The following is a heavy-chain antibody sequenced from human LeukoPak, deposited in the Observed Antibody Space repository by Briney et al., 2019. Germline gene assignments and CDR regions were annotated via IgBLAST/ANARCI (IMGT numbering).Heavy chain of an antibody. V-gene: IGHV3-9*01. CDR3: EKDFSRYGQWLANFDY. CDR1: GFTFDDYA. Sequence: HPGGSLRLSCAASGFTFDDYAMHWVRQAPGKGLEWVSGISWNSGSIGYVDSVKGRFTISRDNAKNSLYLQMSSLRAEDTALYYCEKDFSRYGQWLANFDYGGREPLATVPS. CDR2: ISWNSGSI. D-gene: IGHD6-19*01. J-gene: IGHJ4*02.